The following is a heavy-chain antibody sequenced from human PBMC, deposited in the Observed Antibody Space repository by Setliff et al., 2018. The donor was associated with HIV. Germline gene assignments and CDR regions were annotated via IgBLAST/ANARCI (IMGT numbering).Heavy chain of an antibody. Sequence: ASVKVSCKASGYSLSTYAISWVRQASGQGLEWMGWIDSNSGNRNFAQKFRGRVTMTTDISTNTAYMEVRSLSFDDTAVYYCVRLTADRTNYYYYMDVWGKGTTVTV. CDR3: VRLTADRTNYYYYMDV. V-gene: IGHV1-18*01. CDR2: IDSNSGNR. J-gene: IGHJ6*03. CDR1: GYSLSTYA. D-gene: IGHD2-8*01.